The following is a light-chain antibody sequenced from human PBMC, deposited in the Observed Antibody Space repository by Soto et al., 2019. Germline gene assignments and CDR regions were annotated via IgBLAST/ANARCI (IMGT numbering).Light chain of an antibody. Sequence: EIVLTQSPATLSLSPGERATLSCRASQSVSHYLAWYQQRPGQAPRLLIYDASSRAPGIPARFSGSGSETDFTLTISSLEPEDFAVYYCQQCNNWPPITFGQGTRLEIK. V-gene: IGKV3-11*01. J-gene: IGKJ5*01. CDR3: QQCNNWPPIT. CDR2: DAS. CDR1: QSVSHY.